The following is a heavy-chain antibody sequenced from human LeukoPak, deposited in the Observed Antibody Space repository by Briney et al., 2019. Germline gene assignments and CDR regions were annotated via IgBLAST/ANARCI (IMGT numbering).Heavy chain of an antibody. V-gene: IGHV4-39*01. CDR1: GGSISSSSYY. Sequence: PSETLSLTCTVSGGSISSSSYYWGWIRQPPGKGLEWIGSIYYSGSTYYNPSLKGRVTISVDTSKNQFSLKLSSVTAADTAVYYCARLGTDNWSYYYYYMDVWGKGTTATVSS. D-gene: IGHD1-20*01. J-gene: IGHJ6*03. CDR3: ARLGTDNWSYYYYYMDV. CDR2: IYYSGST.